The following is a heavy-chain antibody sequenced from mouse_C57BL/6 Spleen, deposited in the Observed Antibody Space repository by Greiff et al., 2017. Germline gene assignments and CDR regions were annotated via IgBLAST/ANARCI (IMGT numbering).Heavy chain of an antibody. V-gene: IGHV1-64*01. CDR3: ARSGDGYYTDY. D-gene: IGHD2-3*01. CDR1: GYTFTSYW. Sequence: QVQLQQPGAELVKPGASVQLSCKASGYTFTSYWMHWVKQRPGQGLEWIGMIHPNSGSTNYNEKFKSKATLTVDKSSSTAYMQLSSLTSEDSAVYYCARSGDGYYTDYWGQGTTLTVSS. J-gene: IGHJ2*01. CDR2: IHPNSGST.